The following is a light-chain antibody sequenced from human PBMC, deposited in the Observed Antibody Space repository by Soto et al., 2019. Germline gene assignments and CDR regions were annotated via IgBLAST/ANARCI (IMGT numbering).Light chain of an antibody. CDR3: QQYDTLAWT. V-gene: IGKV3-20*01. J-gene: IGKJ1*01. CDR1: QSVSRSY. Sequence: EIVLTQSPGTLSLSPGERATLSCRASQSVSRSYLAWYQQKAGQAPRLLIYGVSSRATGIPDRFSGSGSRTDFTLSSSRLEHEDFALYYCQQYDTLAWTFGQGTKVDIK. CDR2: GVS.